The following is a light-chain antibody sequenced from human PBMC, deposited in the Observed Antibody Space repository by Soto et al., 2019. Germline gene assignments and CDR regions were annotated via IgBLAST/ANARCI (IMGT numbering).Light chain of an antibody. Sequence: DIQMTQSPSSLSASVGDRVTITCQASQDITHFLNWYQQKPGKGPKLLIYHASNLETGVPSRFSGSGSGTHFTFTISSLQPEDIATYYCQQCDTLPDTFGQGTKLEI. J-gene: IGKJ2*01. CDR1: QDITHF. CDR3: QQCDTLPDT. V-gene: IGKV1-33*01. CDR2: HAS.